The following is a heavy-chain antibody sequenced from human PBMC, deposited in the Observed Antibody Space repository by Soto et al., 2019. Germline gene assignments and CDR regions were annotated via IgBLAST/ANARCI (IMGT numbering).Heavy chain of an antibody. Sequence: QMQLVQSRAEVKKPGSSVKVSCKASGGTFSGYAISWVRQAPGQGLEWMGGIIPIFGTANYAQKFQGRVTITADKSTSTAYMELSSLRSEDTAVYYCARARNYYGSGSYSHYYGMDVWGQGTTVTVSS. D-gene: IGHD3-10*01. CDR1: GGTFSGYA. V-gene: IGHV1-69*06. CDR3: ARARNYYGSGSYSHYYGMDV. J-gene: IGHJ6*02. CDR2: IIPIFGTA.